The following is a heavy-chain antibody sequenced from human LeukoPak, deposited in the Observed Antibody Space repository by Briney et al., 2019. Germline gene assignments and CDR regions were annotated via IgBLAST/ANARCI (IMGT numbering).Heavy chain of an antibody. CDR1: GFTFDDYA. CDR2: ISWNSGSI. CDR3: AKDGGGSYSDYYFDY. V-gene: IGHV3-9*01. D-gene: IGHD1-26*01. J-gene: IGHJ4*02. Sequence: GGSLRLSCAASGFTFDDYAMHWVRQAPGKGLEWVSGISWNSGSIGYADSVKGRFTISRDNAKNSLYLQMNSLRAEDTALCYCAKDGGGSYSDYYFDYWGQGTLVTVSS.